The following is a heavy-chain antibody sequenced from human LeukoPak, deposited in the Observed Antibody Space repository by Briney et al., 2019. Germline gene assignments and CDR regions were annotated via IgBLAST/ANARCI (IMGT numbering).Heavy chain of an antibody. CDR3: AREVYGILTGHDAFDI. V-gene: IGHV3-53*01. J-gene: IGHJ3*02. D-gene: IGHD3-9*01. CDR1: GFTVSSNY. Sequence: PGGSLRLSCAASGFTVSSNYMSWVRQAPGKGLEWVSVIYSGGSTYYADSVKGRFTISRDNSKNTLYLQMNSLRAEDTAVYYCAREVYGILTGHDAFDIWGQGTMVTVSS. CDR2: IYSGGST.